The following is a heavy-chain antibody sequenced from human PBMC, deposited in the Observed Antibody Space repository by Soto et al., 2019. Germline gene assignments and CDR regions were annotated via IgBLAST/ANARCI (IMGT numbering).Heavy chain of an antibody. CDR2: IIPILGIA. Sequence: SVKVSCKASGGTFSSYTISWVRQAPGQGLEWMGRIIPILGIANYARKFQGRVTITADKSTSTAYMELSSLRSEDTAVYYCSRVRGVPGCFDPWGQGILVTVSS. D-gene: IGHD3-10*01. V-gene: IGHV1-69*02. CDR3: SRVRGVPGCFDP. CDR1: GGTFSSYT. J-gene: IGHJ5*02.